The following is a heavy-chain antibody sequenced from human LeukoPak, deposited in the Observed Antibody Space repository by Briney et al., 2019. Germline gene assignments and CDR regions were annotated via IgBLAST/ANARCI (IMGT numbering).Heavy chain of an antibody. CDR3: ARVSTGPV. CDR2: ISSTGNYI. V-gene: IGHV3-21*01. J-gene: IGHJ4*02. CDR1: GFIFSNFN. D-gene: IGHD1-1*01. Sequence: GGSLRVSCVGSGFIFSNFNMNWVRQAPGKGLEWVSSISSTGNYIHYADSVKGRFTISRDNAQKSLYLQMNSLRVEDSAVYYCARVSTGPVWGQGTLVTVSP.